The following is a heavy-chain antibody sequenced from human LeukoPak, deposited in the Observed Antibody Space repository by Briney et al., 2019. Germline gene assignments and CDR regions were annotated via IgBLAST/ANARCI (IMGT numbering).Heavy chain of an antibody. CDR2: ISSSGSTI. D-gene: IGHD3-10*01. CDR3: ARDRGFGELLYDY. CDR1: GFTFSSYE. Sequence: SGGSLRLSCAASGFTFSSYEMNWVRQAPRKGLEWVSYISSSGSTIYYADSVKGRFTISRDNAKNSLYLQMNSLRAEDTAAYYCARDRGFGELLYDYWGQGTLVTVSS. V-gene: IGHV3-48*03. J-gene: IGHJ4*02.